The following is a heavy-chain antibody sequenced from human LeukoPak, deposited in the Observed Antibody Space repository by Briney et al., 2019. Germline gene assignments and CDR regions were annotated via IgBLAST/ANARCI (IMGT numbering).Heavy chain of an antibody. V-gene: IGHV3-23*01. Sequence: GGSLRLSCAAPGFTFSSYAMSWVRQAPGKGLEWVSAISGSGGSTYYADSVKGRFTISRDNSKNTLYLQMNSLRAEDTAVYYCAKDQETTVTTGWFDPWGQGTLVTVSS. CDR2: ISGSGGST. D-gene: IGHD4-17*01. J-gene: IGHJ5*02. CDR3: AKDQETTVTTGWFDP. CDR1: GFTFSSYA.